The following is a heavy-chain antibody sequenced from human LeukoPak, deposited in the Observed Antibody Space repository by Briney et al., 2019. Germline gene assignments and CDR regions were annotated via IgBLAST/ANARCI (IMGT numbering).Heavy chain of an antibody. V-gene: IGHV4-34*01. J-gene: IGHJ1*01. CDR1: GGSFSGYY. CDR3: ARARSGQLAIQH. CDR2: INHSGST. D-gene: IGHD6-6*01. Sequence: PSETLSLTCAVYGGSFSGYYWSWIRQPPGKGLEWIGEINHSGSTNYNPSLKSRVTISVDTSKNQFSLKLSSATAADTAVYYCARARSGQLAIQHWGQGTLVTVSS.